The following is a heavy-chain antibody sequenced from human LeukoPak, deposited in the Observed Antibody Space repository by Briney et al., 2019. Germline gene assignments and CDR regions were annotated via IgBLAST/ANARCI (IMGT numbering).Heavy chain of an antibody. J-gene: IGHJ4*02. V-gene: IGHV1-46*01. D-gene: IGHD3-3*01. CDR1: GYTFTSYY. Sequence: ASVKVSCKASGYTFTSYYMHWVRQAPGQGLEWMGIINPSGGSTSYAQKFQGRVTMTEDTSTDTAYMELSSLRSEDTAVYYCATAFGVPAGGDYWGQGTLVTVSS. CDR3: ATAFGVPAGGDY. CDR2: INPSGGST.